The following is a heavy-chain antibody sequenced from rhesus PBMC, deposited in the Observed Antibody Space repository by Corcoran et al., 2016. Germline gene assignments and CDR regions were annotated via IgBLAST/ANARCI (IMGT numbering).Heavy chain of an antibody. Sequence: QVTLKESGPALVKPTQTLTLTCTFSGFSISTSGMGVGWIRQPPGKALEWLAILYWDDDKYYSTSMTSRLTISKDTSKNPVFLTMTNMDPVDTATYYCARRSSIYCPGSGCYLGAFDFWGQGLRVTVSS. CDR1: GFSISTSGMG. D-gene: IGHD2-21*01. V-gene: IGHV2S1*01. CDR2: LYWDDDK. J-gene: IGHJ3*01. CDR3: ARRSSIYCPGSGCYLGAFDF.